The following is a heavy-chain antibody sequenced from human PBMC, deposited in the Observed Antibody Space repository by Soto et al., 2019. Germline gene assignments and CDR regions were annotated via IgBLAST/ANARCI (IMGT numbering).Heavy chain of an antibody. J-gene: IGHJ4*02. D-gene: IGHD3-22*01. CDR2: ISSSSNFI. CDR1: GFTFNNYN. V-gene: IGHV3-21*01. Sequence: PGGSLRLSCAASGFTFNNYNMNWVRQAPGKGLEWVSSISSSSNFIYYAVSLKGRFTISRDNAKNSLYLQMNSLRAEDTAVYYCVRGGYYYDSTGYLPSDYWGQGTLVTVSS. CDR3: VRGGYYYDSTGYLPSDY.